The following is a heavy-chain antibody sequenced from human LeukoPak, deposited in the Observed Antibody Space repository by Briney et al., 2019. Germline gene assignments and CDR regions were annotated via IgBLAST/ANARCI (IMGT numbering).Heavy chain of an antibody. CDR2: ISSGSSYI. D-gene: IGHD3-3*01. CDR3: AIAVDSISGTGDTFDI. V-gene: IGHV3-21*01. CDR1: GFTFSSYM. J-gene: IGHJ3*02. Sequence: GGSLRLSCAASGFTFSSYMDTWVRQAPGKGLEWVSSISSGSSYIYYEDSVKGRFTISRDNGKNSLYLQMSSLRAEDTAVYYCAIAVDSISGTGDTFDIWGQGTMVTVSS.